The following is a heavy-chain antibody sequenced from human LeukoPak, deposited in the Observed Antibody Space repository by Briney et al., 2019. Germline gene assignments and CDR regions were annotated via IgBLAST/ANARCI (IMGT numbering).Heavy chain of an antibody. J-gene: IGHJ4*02. CDR2: IKEDGNEK. Sequence: GGSLRLSCAASGLTFSNYWMSWVRQAPGKGLEWVANIKEDGNEKYYVDSVKGRFTISRDNAKKSLYLQMNSLRAENTAVYYCARDRSRFYYWGQGTPVTVSS. V-gene: IGHV3-7*01. CDR1: GLTFSNYW. D-gene: IGHD2-2*01. CDR3: ARDRSRFYY.